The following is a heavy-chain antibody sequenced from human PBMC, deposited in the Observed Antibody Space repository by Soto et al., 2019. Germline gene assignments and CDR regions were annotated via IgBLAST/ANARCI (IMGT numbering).Heavy chain of an antibody. CDR1: GGSINSDGYS. V-gene: IGHV4-30-2*06. D-gene: IGHD3-10*01. CDR2: IHHTGRT. J-gene: IGHJ5*02. Sequence: QLQLQESGSGLVKPSQTLSLTCAVSGGSINSDGYSWSWIRQSPGKGLQWIGYIHHTGRTYYSPSLYNRVSISIDRSKNQFYLQLTSVTAADTAVYYCASLPMVRGVIGWFDPWGQGTLVTVSS. CDR3: ASLPMVRGVIGWFDP.